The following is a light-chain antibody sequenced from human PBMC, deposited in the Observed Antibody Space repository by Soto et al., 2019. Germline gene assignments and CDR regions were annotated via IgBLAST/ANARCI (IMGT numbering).Light chain of an antibody. V-gene: IGLV4-69*01. Sequence: QLVLTQSPSASASLGTSVKLTCTLSSGHSTYVIAWHQQQPEQGPRYLMRVNSDGSHNRGDGTPDRFSGSSSGAERYLIIASLQSEDEADYYCQTWTTGIQVFGGGTKLTVL. J-gene: IGLJ2*01. CDR2: VNSDGSH. CDR3: QTWTTGIQV. CDR1: SGHSTYV.